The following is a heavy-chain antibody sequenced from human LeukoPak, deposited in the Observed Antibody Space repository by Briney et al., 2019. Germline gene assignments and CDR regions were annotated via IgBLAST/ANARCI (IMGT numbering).Heavy chain of an antibody. D-gene: IGHD4-17*01. CDR3: AKSKTYGDFGYFDY. CDR2: IPNSGGGT. V-gene: IGHV3-23*01. J-gene: IGHJ4*02. CDR1: GFTFSNYA. Sequence: GGSLRLSCAASGFTFSNYAMSWVRQAPGTGLGWVSGIPNSGGGTYYADSVKGRFTISRDNSKNTLYVQMNSLRAEDTAMYYCAKSKTYGDFGYFDYWGQGILVTVFS.